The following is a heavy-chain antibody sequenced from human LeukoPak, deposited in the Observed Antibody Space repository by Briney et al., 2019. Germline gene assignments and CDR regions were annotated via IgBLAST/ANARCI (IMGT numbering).Heavy chain of an antibody. J-gene: IGHJ4*02. Sequence: GSLRLSCAASGFTFSTYAMSWVRQAPGKGLEWVSTFKTNYNQVYYAESVRGRFTISTDNSKNTAYLQMNSLRAEDTAVYYCAKDSLVVPEWLLGYWGQGTLVTVSS. V-gene: IGHV3-23*05. D-gene: IGHD2-2*01. CDR3: AKDSLVVPEWLLGY. CDR2: FKTNYNQV. CDR1: GFTFSTYA.